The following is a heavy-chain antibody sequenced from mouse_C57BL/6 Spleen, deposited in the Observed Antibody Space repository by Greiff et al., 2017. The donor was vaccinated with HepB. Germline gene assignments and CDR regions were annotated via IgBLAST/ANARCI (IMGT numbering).Heavy chain of an antibody. J-gene: IGHJ1*03. CDR3: ARQSYYGSSYGYFDV. V-gene: IGHV5-12*01. Sequence: VQLKESGGGLVQPGGSLKLSCAASGFTFSDYYMYWVRQTPEKRLEWVAYISNGGGSTYYPDTVKGRFTISRDNAKNTLYLQMSRLKSEDTAMYYCARQSYYGSSYGYFDVWGTGTTVTVSS. CDR1: GFTFSDYY. D-gene: IGHD1-1*01. CDR2: ISNGGGST.